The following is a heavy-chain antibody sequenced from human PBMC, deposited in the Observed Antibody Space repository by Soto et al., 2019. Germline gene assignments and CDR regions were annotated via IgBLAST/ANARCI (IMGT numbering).Heavy chain of an antibody. V-gene: IGHV3-33*01. CDR2: IWYDGSNK. J-gene: IGHJ4*02. CDR1: GFTFSSYG. D-gene: IGHD2-15*01. CDR3: ARDHDRRASWTAAYCSGGSCYYDY. Sequence: GGSLRLSCAASGFTFSSYGMHWVRQAPGKGLERVAVIWYDGSNKYYADSVKGRFTISRDNSKNTLYLQMNSLRAEDTAVYYCARDHDRRASWTAAYCSGGSCYYDYWGQGTLVTVSS.